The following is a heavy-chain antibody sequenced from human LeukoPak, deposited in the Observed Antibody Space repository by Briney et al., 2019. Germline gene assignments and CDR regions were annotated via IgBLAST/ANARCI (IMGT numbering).Heavy chain of an antibody. CDR3: AFRLYYYDSSGYYNDAFDI. Sequence: GGSLRLSCAASGFTFSSYAMSWVRQAPGKGLEWVSGLSASGGLTYYSDSVKGRFTISRDNSKNTLYLQMNSLRANDTAVYYCAFRLYYYDSSGYYNDAFDIWGQGTMVTVSS. V-gene: IGHV3-23*01. CDR1: GFTFSSYA. D-gene: IGHD3-22*01. J-gene: IGHJ3*02. CDR2: LSASGGLT.